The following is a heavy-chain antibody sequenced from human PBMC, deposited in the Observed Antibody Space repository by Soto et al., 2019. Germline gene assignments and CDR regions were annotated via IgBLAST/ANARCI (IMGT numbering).Heavy chain of an antibody. CDR3: AREEYSSSGGYYYYYGMDV. CDR1: GGSISSYY. V-gene: IGHV4-59*01. Sequence: SLTCTVSGGSISSYYWSWIRQPPGKGLEWIGYIYYSGSTNYNPSLKSRVTISVDTSKNQFSLKLSSVTAADTAVYYCAREEYSSSGGYYYYYGMDVWGQGTTVTVSS. D-gene: IGHD6-6*01. J-gene: IGHJ6*02. CDR2: IYYSGST.